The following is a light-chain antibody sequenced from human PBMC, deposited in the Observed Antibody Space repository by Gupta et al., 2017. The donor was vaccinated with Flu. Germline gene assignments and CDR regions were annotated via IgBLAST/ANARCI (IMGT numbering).Light chain of an antibody. CDR2: DAS. J-gene: IGKJ4*01. CDR3: QQRSSWPLT. CDR1: QSVSSN. Sequence: EIVFTQSPATLSLSPGERATLSCRASQSVSSNLGWYQQKPGQAPRLLIYDASNRATGIPARFSGSGSGTDFTLTISSLEPEDFAVYYCQQRSSWPLTFGGGTNVEIK. V-gene: IGKV3-11*01.